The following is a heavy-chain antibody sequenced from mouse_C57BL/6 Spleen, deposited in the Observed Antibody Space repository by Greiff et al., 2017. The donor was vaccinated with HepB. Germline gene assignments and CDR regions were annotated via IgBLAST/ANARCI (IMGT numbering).Heavy chain of an antibody. CDR2: ISSGGSYT. V-gene: IGHV5-6*01. Sequence: EVQLVESGGDLVKPGGSLKLSCAASGFTFSSYGMSWVRQTPDKRLEWVATISSGGSYTYYPASVKGRFTISRDTDKNTLYLQMSSLKSEDTAMSYCARLDSSDAMDYWGQGTSVTVSS. CDR3: ARLDSSDAMDY. J-gene: IGHJ4*01. CDR1: GFTFSSYG. D-gene: IGHD3-2*02.